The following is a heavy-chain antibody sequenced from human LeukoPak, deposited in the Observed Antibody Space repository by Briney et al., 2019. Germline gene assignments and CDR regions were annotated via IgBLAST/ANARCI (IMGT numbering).Heavy chain of an antibody. J-gene: IGHJ6*02. CDR3: ARDCSGGSCYYYYGMDV. Sequence: EGSLRLSCAASGFTVSSNYMSWVRQAPGKGLEWVSVIYSGGSTYYADSVKGRFTISRHNSKNTLYLQMNSLRAEDTAVYYCARDCSGGSCYYYYGMDVWGQGTTVTVSS. V-gene: IGHV3-53*04. CDR1: GFTVSSNY. CDR2: IYSGGST. D-gene: IGHD2-15*01.